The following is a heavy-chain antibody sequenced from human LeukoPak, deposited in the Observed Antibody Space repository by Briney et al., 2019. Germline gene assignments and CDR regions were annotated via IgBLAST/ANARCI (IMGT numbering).Heavy chain of an antibody. J-gene: IGHJ4*02. V-gene: IGHV1-69*04. CDR3: ARVLGSDLDY. Sequence: SVEVSCKASGGTFSSYAISWVRQAPGQGLEWMGRIIPTFGIANYAQKFQGRVTITADKSTSTAYMELSSLRSEDTAVYYCARVLGSDLDYWGQGTLVTVSS. D-gene: IGHD1-26*01. CDR2: IIPTFGIA. CDR1: GGTFSSYA.